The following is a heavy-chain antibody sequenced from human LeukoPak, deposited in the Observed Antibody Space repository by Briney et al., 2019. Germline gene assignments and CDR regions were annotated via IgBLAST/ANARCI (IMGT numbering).Heavy chain of an antibody. CDR3: ARTQPTYDSKGQIFDY. V-gene: IGHV3-48*03. CDR1: GFTFSSYE. Sequence: GGPLRLSCAASGFTFSSYEMNWVRQAPGKGLEWVSYISSSGSTIYYADSVKGRFTISRDNAKNSLYLQMNSLRAEDTAVYYCARTQPTYDSKGQIFDYWGQGTLVTVSS. D-gene: IGHD3-22*01. CDR2: ISSSGSTI. J-gene: IGHJ4*02.